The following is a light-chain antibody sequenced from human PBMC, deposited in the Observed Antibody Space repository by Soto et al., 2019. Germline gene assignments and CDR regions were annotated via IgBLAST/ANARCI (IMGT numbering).Light chain of an antibody. CDR1: SSNLGNND. Sequence: QAVVTQPPSVSAAPGQKVTISCSGTSSNLGNNDVSWYQHLPGTAPKYLIYGNNRRPSGIPDRFSASKSGTSATLGITGLQTGDEADYYCATWDTSLSAWVFGGGTKLTVL. V-gene: IGLV1-51*01. CDR2: GNN. J-gene: IGLJ3*02. CDR3: ATWDTSLSAWV.